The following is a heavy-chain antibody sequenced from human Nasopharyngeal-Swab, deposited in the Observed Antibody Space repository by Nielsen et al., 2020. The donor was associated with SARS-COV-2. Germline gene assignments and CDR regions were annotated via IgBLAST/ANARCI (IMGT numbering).Heavy chain of an antibody. Sequence: ESLKISCTVSGGSISSSSYYWGWIRQPPGKGLEWIGSIYYSGSTYYNPSLKSRVTISVDTSKNQFSLKLSSVTAADTAVYYCARRGSVGDYWGQGTLVTVSS. D-gene: IGHD4-23*01. CDR3: ARRGSVGDY. J-gene: IGHJ4*02. CDR1: GGSISSSSYY. V-gene: IGHV4-39*01. CDR2: IYYSGST.